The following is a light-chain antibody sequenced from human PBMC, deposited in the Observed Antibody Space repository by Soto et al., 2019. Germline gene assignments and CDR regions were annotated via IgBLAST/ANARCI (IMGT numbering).Light chain of an antibody. CDR3: QQYNSYVLP. J-gene: IGKJ4*01. V-gene: IGKV1-5*01. Sequence: DIPMTQSPSTLSASVGDRVTITCRASQSISSWLAGYQQKPGKAPKLLIYDASSLESWVPSRFSGSGSGTEFTLNISSRQPDDFASYFCQQYNSYVLPCGGGTKVEIK. CDR1: QSISSW. CDR2: DAS.